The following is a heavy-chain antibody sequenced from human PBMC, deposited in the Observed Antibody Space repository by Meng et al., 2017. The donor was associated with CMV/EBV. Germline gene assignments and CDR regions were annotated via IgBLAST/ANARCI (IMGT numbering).Heavy chain of an antibody. CDR1: GVTFSSYA. J-gene: IGHJ4*02. V-gene: IGHV3-23*01. D-gene: IGHD6-6*01. CDR3: ARPSKSVGSSPRDY. Sequence: TFGVTFSSYAMSWVRQAPGKGLEWVSAISGSGGSTYYADSVKGRFTISRDNSKNTLYLQMNSLRAEDTAVYYCARPSKSVGSSPRDYWGQGTLVTVSS. CDR2: ISGSGGST.